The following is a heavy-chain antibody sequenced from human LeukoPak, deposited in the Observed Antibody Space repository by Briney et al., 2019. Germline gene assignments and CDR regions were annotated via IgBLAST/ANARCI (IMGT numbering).Heavy chain of an antibody. CDR3: AREGNTGSQEGMDV. CDR2: IYSGGST. J-gene: IGHJ6*02. CDR1: GFTVSSNH. D-gene: IGHD1-26*01. Sequence: GGSLRLSCAASGFTVSSNHMSWVRQAPGKGLEWVSVIYSGGSTYYADSVKGRFTISRDSSKNMLYLQMNSLRAEDTAVYYCAREGNTGSQEGMDVWGQGTTVTVSS. V-gene: IGHV3-53*01.